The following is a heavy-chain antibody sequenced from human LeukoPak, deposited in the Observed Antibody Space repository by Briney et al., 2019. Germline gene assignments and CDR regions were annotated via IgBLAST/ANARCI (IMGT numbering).Heavy chain of an antibody. Sequence: PSETPSLTCTVSGGSISGYYWSWIRQPAGKGLEWIGRIYTSGSTNYNPSLKSRVTMSVDTSKNQFSLKLTSVTAADTAVYYCARALYCSGGTCYFDYWGQGTLVTVSS. D-gene: IGHD2-15*01. J-gene: IGHJ4*02. CDR3: ARALYCSGGTCYFDY. CDR1: GGSISGYY. V-gene: IGHV4-4*07. CDR2: IYTSGST.